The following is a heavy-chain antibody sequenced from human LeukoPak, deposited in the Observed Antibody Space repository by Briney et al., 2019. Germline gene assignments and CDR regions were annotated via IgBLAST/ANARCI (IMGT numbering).Heavy chain of an antibody. Sequence: ASVKVSCKASGYTFTSYYMHWVRQAPGQGLEWMGIINPSGADTSHAPKFQGRVTMTWDTSTSTAYMELNSLRSEDTAVYYCAGGATDYWGQGTLVTVSS. CDR3: AGGATDY. J-gene: IGHJ4*02. V-gene: IGHV1-46*03. D-gene: IGHD1-26*01. CDR1: GYTFTSYY. CDR2: INPSGADT.